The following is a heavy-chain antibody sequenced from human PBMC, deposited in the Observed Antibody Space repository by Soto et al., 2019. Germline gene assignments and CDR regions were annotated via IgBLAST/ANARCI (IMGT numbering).Heavy chain of an antibody. D-gene: IGHD5-18*01. CDR1: GFTFSSYS. Sequence: PGGSLRLSCAASGFTFSSYSMNWVRQAPGKGLEWVSSISSSSYIYYADSVKGRFTISRDNAKNSLYLQMNSLRAEDTAVYYCARRVTNYSSYGMDVWGQGTTVTVSS. J-gene: IGHJ6*02. V-gene: IGHV3-21*01. CDR2: ISSSSYI. CDR3: ARRVTNYSSYGMDV.